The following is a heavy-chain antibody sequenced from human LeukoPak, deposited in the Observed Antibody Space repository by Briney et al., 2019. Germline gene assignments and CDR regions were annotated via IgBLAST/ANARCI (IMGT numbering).Heavy chain of an antibody. Sequence: ASVKVSCKASGYSFSSYGITWVRQAPGQGLEWMGWISAYNGNTNYAQKLQGRVTMTTDTSTSTAYMELRSLRSDDTAVYYCARDGRVVRGVMSDYWGQGTLVTVSS. CDR1: GYSFSSYG. D-gene: IGHD3-10*01. V-gene: IGHV1-18*01. CDR3: ARDGRVVRGVMSDY. J-gene: IGHJ4*02. CDR2: ISAYNGNT.